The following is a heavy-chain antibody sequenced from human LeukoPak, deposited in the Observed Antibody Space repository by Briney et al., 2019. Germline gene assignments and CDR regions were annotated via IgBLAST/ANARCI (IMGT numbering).Heavy chain of an antibody. V-gene: IGHV4-61*02. D-gene: IGHD3-10*01. J-gene: IGHJ4*02. CDR2: FYTTGNT. CDR3: ARDVYASETYYVGH. CDR1: GGSISSGAYY. Sequence: SETLSLTCTVSGGSISSGAYYWSWIRQPAGKGLESIGRFYTTGNTNYNPSLKSRVTISVDTARNQFSLKLSSVTAADTAVYYCARDVYASETYYVGHWGQGILVTVSS.